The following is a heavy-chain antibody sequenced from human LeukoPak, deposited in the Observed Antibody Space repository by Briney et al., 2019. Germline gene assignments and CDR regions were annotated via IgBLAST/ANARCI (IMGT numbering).Heavy chain of an antibody. CDR2: IRSDGSSE. CDR1: GFTFSTYG. J-gene: IGHJ5*01. V-gene: IGHV3-30*02. D-gene: IGHD6-13*01. CDR3: AKTRGYSSSWYDF. Sequence: GGSLRLSCAASGFTFSTYGTHWVRQAPGKGLEWVAVIRSDGSSEYYADSVKGRFIISRDNSKNTLYLQMSSLRAEDTALYYCAKTRGYSSSWYDFWGQGTLVTVSS.